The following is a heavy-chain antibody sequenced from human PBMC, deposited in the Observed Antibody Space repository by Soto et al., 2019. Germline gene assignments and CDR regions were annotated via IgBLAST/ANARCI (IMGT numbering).Heavy chain of an antibody. CDR2: INHSGST. J-gene: IGHJ6*02. CDR1: GGSFSGYY. D-gene: IGHD3-3*01. V-gene: IGHV4-34*01. CDR3: ARDLEWLSCGMDV. Sequence: KASETLSLTCAVYGGSFSGYYWSWIRQPPGKGLEWIGEINHSGSTNYNPSLKSRVTISVDTSISTAYMELSRLRSDDTAVYYCARDLEWLSCGMDVWGQGTTVTVSS.